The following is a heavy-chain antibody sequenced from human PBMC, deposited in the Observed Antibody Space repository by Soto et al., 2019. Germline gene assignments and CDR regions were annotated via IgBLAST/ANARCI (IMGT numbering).Heavy chain of an antibody. J-gene: IGHJ4*02. Sequence: GGSLRLSCAASGFTFSSYGMHWVRQAPGKGLEWVAVISYDGSNKYYADSVKGRFTISRDNSKNTLYLQMNSLRAEDTAVYYCAKDSPTTNTALSSWGQGTLVTISS. V-gene: IGHV3-30*18. CDR1: GFTFSSYG. D-gene: IGHD5-18*01. CDR2: ISYDGSNK. CDR3: AKDSPTTNTALSS.